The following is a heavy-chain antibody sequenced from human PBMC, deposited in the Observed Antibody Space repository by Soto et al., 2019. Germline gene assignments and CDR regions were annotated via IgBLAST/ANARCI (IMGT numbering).Heavy chain of an antibody. Sequence: QVQLVQSGAEVKKTGASVRVSCKASGYTFSSYDFTWVRQAPGQGLEWMGWINTRNGNTDHAQKFQGRVTMTTDTTTSTGYMELRSLRSDDTAMYYRAMLQGGRQFDGSLPTRDWFDPWGQGTLVTASS. CDR2: INTRNGNT. D-gene: IGHD3-9*01. J-gene: IGHJ5*02. V-gene: IGHV1-18*04. CDR3: AMLQGGRQFDGSLPTRDWFDP. CDR1: GYTFSSYD.